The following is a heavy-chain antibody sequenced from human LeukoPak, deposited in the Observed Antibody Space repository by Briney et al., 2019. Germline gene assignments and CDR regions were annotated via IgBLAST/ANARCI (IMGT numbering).Heavy chain of an antibody. J-gene: IGHJ4*02. D-gene: IGHD2-21*01. CDR3: ARHDWQYFDY. Sequence: SETLSLTCTVSGGSISSYYWSWIRQPPGKGLEWIGYIYYSGSTNYNPSLKSRVTISVDTSKNQFSLKLSSVTAADTAVYYCARHDWQYFDYWGQGTLATVSS. CDR1: GGSISSYY. V-gene: IGHV4-59*08. CDR2: IYYSGST.